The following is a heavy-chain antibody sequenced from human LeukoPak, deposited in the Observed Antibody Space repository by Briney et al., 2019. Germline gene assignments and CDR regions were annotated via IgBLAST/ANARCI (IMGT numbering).Heavy chain of an antibody. J-gene: IGHJ6*02. CDR3: ARAYCGGDCYSSRYYYYGMDV. Sequence: ASVKVSCKASGYTFTSYYMHWVRQAPGQGLEWMGIINPSGGSTSYAQKLQGRVTMTRDTSTSTVYMELSSLRSEDTAVYYCARAYCGGDCYSSRYYYYGMDVWGQGTTVTVSS. V-gene: IGHV1-46*01. D-gene: IGHD2-21*02. CDR1: GYTFTSYY. CDR2: INPSGGST.